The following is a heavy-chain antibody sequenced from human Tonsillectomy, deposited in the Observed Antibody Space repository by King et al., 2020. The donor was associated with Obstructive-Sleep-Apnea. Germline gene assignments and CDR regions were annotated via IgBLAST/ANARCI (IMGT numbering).Heavy chain of an antibody. CDR1: GGSISSGGYY. Sequence: VQLQESGPGLVKPSQTLSLTCTVSGGSISSGGYYWSWIRQHPGKGLEWIGYIYYSGSTYYNPSLKSRVTISVDTSKNQFSLKLSSVTAADTAVYYCARGDPYYYDSSGYLEDGGFDYWGQGTLVTVSS. J-gene: IGHJ4*02. V-gene: IGHV4-31*03. CDR3: ARGDPYYYDSSGYLEDGGFDY. D-gene: IGHD3-22*01. CDR2: IYYSGST.